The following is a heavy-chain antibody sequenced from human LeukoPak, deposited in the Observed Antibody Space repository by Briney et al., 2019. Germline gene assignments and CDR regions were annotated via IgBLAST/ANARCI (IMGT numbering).Heavy chain of an antibody. V-gene: IGHV5-51*01. J-gene: IGHJ4*02. Sequence: GESLKISCKGSGYSFTSYWIGWARQMPGKGLEWMGIIYPGDSDTRYSPSFQGQVTISADKSISTAYLQWSSLKASDTAMYYCARSNLYCSGGSCYSYYFDYWGQGTLVTVSS. D-gene: IGHD2-15*01. CDR1: GYSFTSYW. CDR2: IYPGDSDT. CDR3: ARSNLYCSGGSCYSYYFDY.